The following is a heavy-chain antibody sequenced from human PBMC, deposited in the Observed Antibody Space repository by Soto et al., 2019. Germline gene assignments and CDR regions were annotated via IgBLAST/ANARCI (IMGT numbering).Heavy chain of an antibody. CDR3: AREGLSYDILTGYFGHYYYYYGMDV. CDR2: ISAYNGNT. CDR1: GYTFTSYG. Sequence: ASVKVSCKASGYTFTSYGISWVRQAPGQGLEWMGWISAYNGNTNYAQKLQGRVTMTTDTSTSTAYMELRSLRSDDTAVYYCAREGLSYDILTGYFGHYYYYYGMDVWGQGTTVTVSS. V-gene: IGHV1-18*01. J-gene: IGHJ6*02. D-gene: IGHD3-9*01.